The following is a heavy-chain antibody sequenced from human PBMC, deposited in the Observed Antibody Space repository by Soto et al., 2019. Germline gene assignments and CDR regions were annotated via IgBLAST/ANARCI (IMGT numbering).Heavy chain of an antibody. CDR1: GGTFSSYA. V-gene: IGHV1-69*06. Sequence: SVKVSSKASGGTFSSYAISCVRQAPAQGLEWMGGIIPIFGTANYAQKFQGRVTITADTSTSTAYMEPSSQRYEDTAVSYCAGARVPAAIQENWLEPWRQGTLVTVSS. CDR3: AGARVPAAIQENWLEP. J-gene: IGHJ5*02. D-gene: IGHD2-2*01. CDR2: IIPIFGTA.